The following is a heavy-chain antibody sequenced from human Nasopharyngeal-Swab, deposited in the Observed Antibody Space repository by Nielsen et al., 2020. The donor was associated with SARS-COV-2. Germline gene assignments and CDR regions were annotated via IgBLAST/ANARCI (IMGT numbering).Heavy chain of an antibody. CDR1: GYTFTGYY. V-gene: IGHV1-2*06. D-gene: IGHD6-19*01. J-gene: IGHJ4*02. Sequence: ASVKVSCKASGYTFTGYYMHWVRQAPGQGLEWMGRINPNSGGTNYAQKFQGRVTMTRDTSISTAYMELSRLRSDDTAVYYCARANLYSSGWYINDYWGQGTLVTVSS. CDR2: INPNSGGT. CDR3: ARANLYSSGWYINDY.